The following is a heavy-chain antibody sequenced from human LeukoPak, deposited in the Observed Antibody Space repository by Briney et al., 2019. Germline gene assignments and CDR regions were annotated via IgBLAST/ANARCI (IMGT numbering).Heavy chain of an antibody. CDR3: AKGVSGNYDRSGYGLDY. V-gene: IGHV3-9*01. D-gene: IGHD3-22*01. CDR2: ISWNSGSI. Sequence: PGGSLRLSCAASGFTFDDYAMHWVRQAPGKGLEWVSGISWNSGSIGYADSVKGRFTISRDNAKSSLYLQMNSLRAEDTALYYCAKGVSGNYDRSGYGLDYWGQGTLVTVSS. J-gene: IGHJ4*02. CDR1: GFTFDDYA.